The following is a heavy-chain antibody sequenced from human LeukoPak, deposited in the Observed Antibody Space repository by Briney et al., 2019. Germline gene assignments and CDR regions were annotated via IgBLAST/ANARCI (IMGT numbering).Heavy chain of an antibody. CDR3: ARRAVSRVVSTVDAFDS. CDR2: VYPGDSDT. Sequence: GESLKISCKGSGYSFSEYWIAWVRQMPGKGLEWMGIVYPGDSDTRYSPSFQGQVTISADQSTSTASLQWSSLQASDTAMYYCARRAVSRVVSTVDAFDSWAQGTLVTVSS. D-gene: IGHD5/OR15-5a*01. V-gene: IGHV5-51*01. J-gene: IGHJ4*02. CDR1: GYSFSEYW.